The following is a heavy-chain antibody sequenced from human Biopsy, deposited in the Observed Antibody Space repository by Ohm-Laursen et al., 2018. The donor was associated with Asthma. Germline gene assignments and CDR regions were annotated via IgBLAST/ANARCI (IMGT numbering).Heavy chain of an antibody. CDR1: GFSFDDCA. CDR2: ISWNSGNM. D-gene: IGHD3-22*01. J-gene: IGHJ4*01. CDR3: AKSADYYDSTDYLDF. Sequence: SPRLSCTASGFSFDDCAMHWVRQAPGKGLEWVSSISWNSGNMDYADSVKGRFTISRDNAKNSLYLQMQSLRPEDTAFYYCAKSADYYDSTDYLDFWGRGTLVTVSS. V-gene: IGHV3-9*01.